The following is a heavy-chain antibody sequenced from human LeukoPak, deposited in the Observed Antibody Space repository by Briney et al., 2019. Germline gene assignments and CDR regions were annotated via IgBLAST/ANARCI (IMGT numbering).Heavy chain of an antibody. J-gene: IGHJ6*03. CDR2: ISGNGAST. D-gene: IGHD4-17*01. Sequence: GGSLRLSCAASGFTFSSHAMSWVRQAQGKGLGWVSAISGNGASTFYADSVKGRFTISSDNSKTSVSLQMDSLRVEDTAMYYCTKVDPATVTPGVFYYYHHMDVWGKETRVSVSS. CDR3: TKVDPATVTPGVFYYYHHMDV. V-gene: IGHV3-23*01. CDR1: GFTFSSHA.